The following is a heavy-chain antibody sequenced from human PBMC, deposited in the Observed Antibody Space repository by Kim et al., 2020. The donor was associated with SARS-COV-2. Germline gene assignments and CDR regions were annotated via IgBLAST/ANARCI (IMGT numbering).Heavy chain of an antibody. CDR2: ST. D-gene: IGHD1-1*01. J-gene: IGHJ4*02. CDR3: AREPARRADY. Sequence: STFYADSVKGRFTISRDNSKNMLFLQMDSRKIEDTAVYYCAREPARRADYWGQGTLVTVSS. V-gene: IGHV3-53*01.